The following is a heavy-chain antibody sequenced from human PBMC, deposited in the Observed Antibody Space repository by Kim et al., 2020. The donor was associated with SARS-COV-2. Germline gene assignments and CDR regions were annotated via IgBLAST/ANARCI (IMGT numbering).Heavy chain of an antibody. Sequence: GGSLRLSCAASGFTFSSYSMNWVRQAPGKGLEWVSSISSSSSYIYYADSVKGRFTISRDNAKNSLYLQMNSLRAEDTAVYYCARDWGWELLSWFDPWGQGTLVTVSS. CDR2: ISSSSSYI. J-gene: IGHJ5*02. D-gene: IGHD1-26*01. CDR1: GFTFSSYS. V-gene: IGHV3-21*01. CDR3: ARDWGWELLSWFDP.